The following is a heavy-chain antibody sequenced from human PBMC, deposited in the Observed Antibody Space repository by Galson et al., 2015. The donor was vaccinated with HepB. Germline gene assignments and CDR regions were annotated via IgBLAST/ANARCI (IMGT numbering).Heavy chain of an antibody. CDR2: IIPIFGTA. D-gene: IGHD3-22*01. V-gene: IGHV1-69*13. Sequence: SVKVSCKASGYTFTSYGISWVRQAPGQGLEWMGGIIPIFGTANYAQKFQGRVTITADESTSTAYMELSSLRSEDTAVYYCARTAELGDYYYDSSGYYANYFDYWGQGTLVTVSS. CDR1: GYTFTSYG. CDR3: ARTAELGDYYYDSSGYYANYFDY. J-gene: IGHJ4*02.